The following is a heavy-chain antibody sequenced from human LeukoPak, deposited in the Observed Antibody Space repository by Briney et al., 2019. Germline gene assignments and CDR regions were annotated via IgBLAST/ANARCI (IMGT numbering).Heavy chain of an antibody. CDR3: TRDVNYAFDY. J-gene: IGHJ4*02. V-gene: IGHV1-18*01. CDR2: ISANSGNT. Sequence: ASVKVSCKPSGYSFTRNGISWVRQAPGQGLEWMAWISANSGNTNYAQNFQDRVTLTTDTSTSTAYMELRSLRSDDTAVYYCTRDVNYAFDYWGQGTLVTVSS. CDR1: GYSFTRNG. D-gene: IGHD3-16*01.